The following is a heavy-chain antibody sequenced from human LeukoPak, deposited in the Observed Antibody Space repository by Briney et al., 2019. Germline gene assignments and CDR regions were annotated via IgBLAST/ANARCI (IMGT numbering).Heavy chain of an antibody. D-gene: IGHD4-17*01. CDR3: AGAETTVTNY. V-gene: IGHV4-39*07. Sequence: SETLSLTCTVSGGSISSSSYYWGWIRQPPGKGLEWIGSIYHSGSTYYNPSLKSRVTISVDTSKNQFSLKLSSVTAADTAVYYCAGAETTVTNYWGQGTLVTVSS. CDR2: IYHSGST. CDR1: GGSISSSSYY. J-gene: IGHJ4*02.